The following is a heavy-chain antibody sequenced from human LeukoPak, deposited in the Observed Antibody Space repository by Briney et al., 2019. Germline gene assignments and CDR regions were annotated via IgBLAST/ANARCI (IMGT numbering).Heavy chain of an antibody. Sequence: GGSLRLSCAASGFSFSRYWMTWVRQAPGKGLEWVANIKGDESDDHYVASVRGRFTISRDNAKRSLYLQMNNLRAEDTGVYYRARVADYDFLSGYYSPFDHWGQGVLVIVSS. V-gene: IGHV3-7*01. J-gene: IGHJ4*02. D-gene: IGHD3-3*01. CDR3: ARVADYDFLSGYYSPFDH. CDR2: IKGDESDD. CDR1: GFSFSRYW.